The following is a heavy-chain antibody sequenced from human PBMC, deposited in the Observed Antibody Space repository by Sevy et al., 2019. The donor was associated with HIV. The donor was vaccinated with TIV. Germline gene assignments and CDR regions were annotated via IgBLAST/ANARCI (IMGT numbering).Heavy chain of an antibody. V-gene: IGHV4-34*01. CDR1: GGSFSGYY. CDR3: ARGYSMPSYDILTGYSGSAAYFDY. D-gene: IGHD3-9*01. Sequence: SETLSLTCAVYGGSFSGYYWSWIRQPPGKGLEWIGEINHSGSTNYNPSLKSRVTISVDTSKNQFSLKLSSVTAADTAVCYCARGYSMPSYDILTGYSGSAAYFDYWGQGTLVTVSS. CDR2: INHSGST. J-gene: IGHJ4*02.